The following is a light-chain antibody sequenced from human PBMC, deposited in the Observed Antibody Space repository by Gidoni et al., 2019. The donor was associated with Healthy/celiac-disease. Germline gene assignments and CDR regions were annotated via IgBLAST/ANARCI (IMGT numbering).Light chain of an antibody. J-gene: IGKJ2*01. V-gene: IGKV3-20*01. CDR2: GAS. Sequence: EIVLTQSPRTLSLSPGERANLSCRASQSVSSSYLAWYQQKPGQAPRLLIYGASSRATGIPDRFSGSGSGTDFTLTISRLEPEDFAVYYCQQYGSSXXXXFXQXTKLEXK. CDR1: QSVSSSY. CDR3: QQYGSSXXXX.